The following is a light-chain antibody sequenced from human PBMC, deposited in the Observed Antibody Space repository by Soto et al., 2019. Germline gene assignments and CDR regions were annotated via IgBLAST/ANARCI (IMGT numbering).Light chain of an antibody. J-gene: IGKJ1*01. Sequence: EIVLTQSPATLSLSPGERATLSFRASQSVSSDLAWYQQKPGQAPRLLMYEVSTRATGIPARFSGGGSGTDFTLTISSLEPEDFAVYYCQQRSDWPWTFGQGTKVDIK. CDR3: QQRSDWPWT. V-gene: IGKV3-11*01. CDR1: QSVSSD. CDR2: EVS.